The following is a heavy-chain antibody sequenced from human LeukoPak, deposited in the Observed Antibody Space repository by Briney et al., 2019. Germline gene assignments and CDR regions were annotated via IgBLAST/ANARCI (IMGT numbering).Heavy chain of an antibody. V-gene: IGHV4-59*08. J-gene: IGHJ6*03. CDR3: ARLPSIGIGFRYYYYMDV. D-gene: IGHD2-21*01. CDR2: IYYSGST. CDR1: GGSISSYY. Sequence: PSETLSLTCTVSGGSISSYYWSWIRQPPGRGLKWIGYIYYSGSTNYNPSLKSRVTISVDTSKNQFSLKLSSVTAADTAVYYCARLPSIGIGFRYYYYMDVWGKGTTVTVSS.